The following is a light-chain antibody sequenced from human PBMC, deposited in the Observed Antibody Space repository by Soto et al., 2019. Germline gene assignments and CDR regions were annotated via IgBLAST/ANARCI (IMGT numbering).Light chain of an antibody. CDR2: GAS. CDR3: QQYDSSPIT. Sequence: EIVLTQSPVTLSLSPGERATLCCRASQSVSSSYLAWYQQKPGQAPRLLIYGASSRATGIPDRFSGSGSGTDFTLTISRLEPEDFAVYYCQQYDSSPITFGQGTRLEIK. J-gene: IGKJ5*01. CDR1: QSVSSSY. V-gene: IGKV3-20*01.